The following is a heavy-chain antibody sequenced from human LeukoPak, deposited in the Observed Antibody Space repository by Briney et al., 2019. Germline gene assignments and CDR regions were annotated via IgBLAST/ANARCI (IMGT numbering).Heavy chain of an antibody. J-gene: IGHJ4*02. V-gene: IGHV4-61*02. D-gene: IGHD5-12*01. CDR2: IYTSGST. CDR3: ARGSGYDPSFRYYFDY. Sequence: SQTLSLTCTVPGGSISSGSYYWSWIRQPAGKGLEWIGRIYTSGSTNYNPSLKSRVTISVDTSKNQFSLKLSSVTAADTAVYYCARGSGYDPSFRYYFDYWGQGTLVTVSS. CDR1: GGSISSGSYY.